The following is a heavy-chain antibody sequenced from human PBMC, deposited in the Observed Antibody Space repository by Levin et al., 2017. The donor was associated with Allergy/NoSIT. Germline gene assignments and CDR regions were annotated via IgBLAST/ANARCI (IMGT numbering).Heavy chain of an antibody. J-gene: IGHJ4*02. CDR1: GDSLSRSNW. V-gene: IGHV4/OR15-8*01. Sequence: SETLSLTCIVSGDSLSRSNWWTWVRQPPGKGLEWIGEIHPSGRTNYKSSLRSRVTISVDKSKNVFSLEVRSVTTADTAVYYCSRDRDGRNDYWGPGTLVTVSS. CDR2: IHPSGRT. CDR3: SRDRDGRNDY. D-gene: IGHD2-15*01.